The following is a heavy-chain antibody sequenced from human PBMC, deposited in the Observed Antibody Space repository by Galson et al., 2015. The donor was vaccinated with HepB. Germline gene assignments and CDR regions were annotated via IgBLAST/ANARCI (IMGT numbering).Heavy chain of an antibody. Sequence: QSGAEVKKPGESLKISCKGSGYSFTSYWIGWVRQMPGKGLEWMGIIYPGDSDTRYSPSSQGQVTISADKSISTAYLQWSSLKASDTARYDCARGGSGWYGYYYYYGMDVWGQGTTVIVSS. J-gene: IGHJ6*02. CDR1: GYSFTSYW. V-gene: IGHV5-51*03. CDR3: ARGGSGWYGYYYYYGMDV. D-gene: IGHD6-19*01. CDR2: IYPGDSDT.